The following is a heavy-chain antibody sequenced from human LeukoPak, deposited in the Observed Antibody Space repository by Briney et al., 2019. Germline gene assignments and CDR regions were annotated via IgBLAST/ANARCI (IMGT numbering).Heavy chain of an antibody. V-gene: IGHV3-30-3*01. CDR3: ASSIAARFDY. D-gene: IGHD6-6*01. CDR2: ISYDGSNK. J-gene: IGHJ4*02. CDR1: GFAFSSYA. Sequence: PGGSLRLSCAASGFAFSSYAMHWVRQAPGKGLEWVAVISYDGSNKYYADSVKGRFTISKDNSKSTLYLQMNSLRAEDTAVYYCASSIAARFDYWGQGTLVTVSS.